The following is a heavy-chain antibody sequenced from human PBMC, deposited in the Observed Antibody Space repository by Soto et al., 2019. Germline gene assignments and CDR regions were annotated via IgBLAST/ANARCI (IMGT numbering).Heavy chain of an antibody. CDR2: IYYSGST. CDR1: GGSISIGDYY. D-gene: IGHD6-13*01. V-gene: IGHV4-30-4*01. J-gene: IGHJ5*02. CDR3: ARERPDGSRLDP. Sequence: SETLSLTCTVSGGSISIGDYYWSWILQPPGKGLEWIGYIYYSGSTYYNPSLKSRVTISVDTSKNQFSLKLSSVTAADTAVYYCARERPDGSRLDPWGQGTLVTVSS.